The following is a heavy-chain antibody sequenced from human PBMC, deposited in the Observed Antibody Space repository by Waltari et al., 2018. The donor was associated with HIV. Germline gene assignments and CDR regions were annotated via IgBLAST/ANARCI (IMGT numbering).Heavy chain of an antibody. J-gene: IGHJ4*02. CDR1: GYTFTDYY. V-gene: IGHV1-2*02. CDR2: INPNSGGT. CDR3: ARDLMIVVAYFDY. D-gene: IGHD3-22*01. Sequence: QVQLVQSGAEVKKPGASVKVSCKASGYTFTDYYMHWVRQAPGQGLEWMGWINPNSGGTNYAKRFQGRVTMTRDTSISAAYMELSRLRSDDTAVYYCARDLMIVVAYFDYWGQGTLVTVSS.